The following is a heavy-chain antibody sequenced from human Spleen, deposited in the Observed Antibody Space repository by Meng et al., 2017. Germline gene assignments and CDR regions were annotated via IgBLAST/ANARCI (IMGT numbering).Heavy chain of an antibody. V-gene: IGHV3-48*03. CDR3: ARDRRWLQFYTILDY. Sequence: LSLTCAASGFTFSSYDMNWVRQAPGKGLEWVSYISSSGSTIYYADSVRGRFTISRDNAKNSLYLQMNSLRAEDTAVYYCARDRRWLQFYTILDYWGQGTLVTVSS. CDR2: ISSSGSTI. D-gene: IGHD5-24*01. CDR1: GFTFSSYD. J-gene: IGHJ4*02.